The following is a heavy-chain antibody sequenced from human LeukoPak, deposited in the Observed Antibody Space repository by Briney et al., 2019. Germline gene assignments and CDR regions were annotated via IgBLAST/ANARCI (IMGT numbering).Heavy chain of an antibody. J-gene: IGHJ4*02. CDR2: INPRTGGT. Sequence: EASVTVSCTASGYTFTGYYLHWVRQAPGQGLEWMGWINPRTGGTNYAQKFQGRVTLTRDTSISTVYMEMKRLRYDDTAVYYCARRVPAAVLDVWGQGTLVTVSS. V-gene: IGHV1-2*02. CDR3: ARRVPAAVLDV. D-gene: IGHD2-2*01. CDR1: GYTFTGYY.